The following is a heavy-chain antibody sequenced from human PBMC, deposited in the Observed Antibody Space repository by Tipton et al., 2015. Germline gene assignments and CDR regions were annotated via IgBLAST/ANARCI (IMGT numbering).Heavy chain of an antibody. V-gene: IGHV3-74*01. CDR1: GFTVSSNY. CDR2: ITSDGSFT. J-gene: IGHJ5*02. Sequence: SLRLSCAASGFTVSSNYMSWVRQAPGKGLEWVSRITSDGSFTTYADSVKGRFTISRDNAKNTLHLQMNSLRAEDTAMYYCVRSDWFDPWGQGTLVTVSS. CDR3: VRSDWFDP.